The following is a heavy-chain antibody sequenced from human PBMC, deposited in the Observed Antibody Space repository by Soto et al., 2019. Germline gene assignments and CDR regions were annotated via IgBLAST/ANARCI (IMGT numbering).Heavy chain of an antibody. V-gene: IGHV4-59*08. CDR2: VFYSGSA. J-gene: IGHJ1*01. CDR3: ARAAAFTSIWDS. D-gene: IGHD6-13*01. Sequence: PSETLSVTCTVSGGSISTDYWNWIRQPPGQGLEWIAYVFYSGSANYNSSLKSRVTISVDTSKNQFSLKLSSVTAADTAVYYCARAAAFTSIWDSWGQGALVTVS. CDR1: GGSISTDY.